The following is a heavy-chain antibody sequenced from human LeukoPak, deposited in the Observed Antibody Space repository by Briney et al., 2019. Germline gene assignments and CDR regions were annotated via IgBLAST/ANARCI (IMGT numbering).Heavy chain of an antibody. V-gene: IGHV3-53*01. CDR2: IYSGGTT. CDR1: GFTVSNNY. D-gene: IGHD6-13*01. J-gene: IGHJ4*02. Sequence: PGGSLRLSCKASGFTVSNNYMNWLRQAPGKGLEWVALIYSGGTTNYADSVKGRFTISRDNSKNTLYLQMTNVRVEDTAVYYCARDPPGIAASVSGGWGQGTLVTVSS. CDR3: ARDPPGIAASVSGG.